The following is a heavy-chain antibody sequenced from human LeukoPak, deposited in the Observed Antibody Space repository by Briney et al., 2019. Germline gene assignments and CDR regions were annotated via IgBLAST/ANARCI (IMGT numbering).Heavy chain of an antibody. CDR1: GFTFSSYA. CDR2: ISGGGGST. D-gene: IGHD6-19*01. Sequence: GGSLRLSCAASGFTFSSYAMSWVRQAPGKGLEWVSAISGGGGSTYYADSVKGRFTISRDNSKNTLYLQMNSLRAEDTAVYYCAKSSYSSGHNYWGQGTLVTVSS. CDR3: AKSSYSSGHNY. J-gene: IGHJ4*02. V-gene: IGHV3-23*01.